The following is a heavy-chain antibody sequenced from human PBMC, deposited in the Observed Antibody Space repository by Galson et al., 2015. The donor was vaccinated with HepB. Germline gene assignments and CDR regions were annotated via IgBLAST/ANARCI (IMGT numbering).Heavy chain of an antibody. CDR3: ARIALSGSYWYFDY. V-gene: IGHV3-48*01. CDR2: ISTTSDNK. J-gene: IGHJ4*02. CDR1: GFTFSSYT. D-gene: IGHD1-26*01. Sequence: YLRLSCAASGFTFSSYTMNWVRQAPGKGLEWISYISTTSDNKFSADSVKGRFIISRDNAKNSLHLQMNSLRAEDTAVYYCARIALSGSYWYFDYWGQGTLVTVSS.